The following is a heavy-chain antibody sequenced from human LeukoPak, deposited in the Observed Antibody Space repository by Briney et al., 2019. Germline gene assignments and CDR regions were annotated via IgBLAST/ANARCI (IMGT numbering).Heavy chain of an antibody. CDR3: ARVSPTYCGGDCHYFDY. Sequence: ASVKVSCKASGGTFSSYAISWVRQAPGQGLEWMGGIIPILGTANYAQKFQGRVTITADESTSTAYMELSSLRSEDTAVYYCARVSPTYCGGDCHYFDYWGQGTLVTVSS. D-gene: IGHD2-21*01. CDR1: GGTFSSYA. J-gene: IGHJ4*02. V-gene: IGHV1-69*13. CDR2: IIPILGTA.